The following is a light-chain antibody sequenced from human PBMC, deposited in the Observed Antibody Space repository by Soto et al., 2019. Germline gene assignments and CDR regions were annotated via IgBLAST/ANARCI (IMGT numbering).Light chain of an antibody. CDR2: GAS. J-gene: IGKJ5*01. Sequence: EIVLTQSPGTLSLSPGERATLSCRASQSVSSSYLAWYQQKPGQAPRLLIYGASSRATGIPDRFSGSGSGTDFTLTISRLEPEDFAVYYCQQYGSSPPITFGQGTRLYIK. CDR1: QSVSSSY. V-gene: IGKV3-20*01. CDR3: QQYGSSPPIT.